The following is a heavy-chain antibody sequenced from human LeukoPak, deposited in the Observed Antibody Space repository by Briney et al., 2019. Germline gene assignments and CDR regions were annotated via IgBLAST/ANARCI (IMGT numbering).Heavy chain of an antibody. CDR1: GFSFSTYW. V-gene: IGHV3-7*01. J-gene: IGHJ4*02. CDR2: IKQDRSEK. D-gene: IGHD3-3*01. CDR3: ARLREIPVFGVVTKSTSYFDY. Sequence: HAGGSLRLSCAASGFSFSTYWMSWVRQAPGKGLELVANIKQDRSEKYYVDSVKGRFTISRDNAKNSLYLQMNSLRAEDTAVYYCARLREIPVFGVVTKSTSYFDYWGQGTLVTVSS.